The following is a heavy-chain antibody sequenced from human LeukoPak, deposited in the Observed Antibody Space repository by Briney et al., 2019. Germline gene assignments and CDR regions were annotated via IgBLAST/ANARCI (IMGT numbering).Heavy chain of an antibody. Sequence: SETLSLTCTVSGGSISSSSYYWGWIRQSPGKGLEWIGSIYYSGSTYYNPSLKSRVTISVDTSKNQFSLKLSSVTAADTAVYYCARDLSHHYDFWSGYYNWFDPWGQGTLVTVSS. CDR2: IYYSGST. CDR1: GGSISSSSYY. CDR3: ARDLSHHYDFWSGYYNWFDP. D-gene: IGHD3-3*01. J-gene: IGHJ5*02. V-gene: IGHV4-39*07.